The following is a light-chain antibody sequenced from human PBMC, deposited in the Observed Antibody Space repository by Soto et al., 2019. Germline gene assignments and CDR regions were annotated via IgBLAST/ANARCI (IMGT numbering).Light chain of an antibody. CDR2: EAS. CDR1: QTVYSY. J-gene: IGKJ4*02. Sequence: EIVLTQSPATLSLSPGERATLSCRASQTVYSYLVWYQQKPGQAPRLLIDEASKRATGIPDRFSVSGSGTDFTLTISSLVPDDWAVDYGQPRTSWTRLFGGGTTVESK. CDR3: QPRTSWTRL. V-gene: IGKV3-11*01.